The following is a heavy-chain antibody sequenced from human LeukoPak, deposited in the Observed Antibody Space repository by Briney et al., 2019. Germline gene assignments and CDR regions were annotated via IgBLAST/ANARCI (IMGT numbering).Heavy chain of an antibody. CDR2: IYTSGST. CDR3: ARAKWSGNHIDY. D-gene: IGHD3-3*01. V-gene: IGHV4-4*07. CDR1: GGSISSYF. J-gene: IGHJ4*02. Sequence: SETLSLTCTVSGGSISSYFCSWIRQPAGKGLEWIGRIYTSGSTNYNPSLKSRVTISVDTSKNQFSLKLSSVTAADTAVYYCARAKWSGNHIDYWGQGTLVTVSS.